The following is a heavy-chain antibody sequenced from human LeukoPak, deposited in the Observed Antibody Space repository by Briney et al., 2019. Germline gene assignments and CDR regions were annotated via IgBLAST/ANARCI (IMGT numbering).Heavy chain of an antibody. CDR2: IKHDGSDK. J-gene: IGHJ4*02. V-gene: IGHV3-7*04. Sequence: PSETLSLTCTVSGGSISSYYWSWVRQAPGKGLEWVANIKHDGSDKYYVDSVKGRFTISRDNAENSLYLQMNSLRAEDTAMYYCARSQSLGYWGQGTLVTVSS. CDR3: ARSQSLGY. CDR1: GGSISSYY.